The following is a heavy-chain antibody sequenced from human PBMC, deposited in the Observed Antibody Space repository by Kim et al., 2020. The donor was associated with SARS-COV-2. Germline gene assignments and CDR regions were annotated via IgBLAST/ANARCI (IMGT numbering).Heavy chain of an antibody. J-gene: IGHJ4*02. CDR2: IIPIFGTA. CDR3: ARDTYYYDSSGYYLFVY. CDR1: GGTFSSYA. D-gene: IGHD3-22*01. Sequence: SVKVSCKASGGTFSSYAISWVRQAPGQGLEWMGGIIPIFGTANYAQKFQGRVTITADESTSTAYMELSSLRSEDTAVYYCARDTYYYDSSGYYLFVYWGQGTLVTVSS. V-gene: IGHV1-69*13.